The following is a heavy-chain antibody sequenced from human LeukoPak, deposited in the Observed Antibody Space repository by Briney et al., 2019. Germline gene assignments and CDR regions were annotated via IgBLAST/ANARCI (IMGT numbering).Heavy chain of an antibody. V-gene: IGHV4-61*02. Sequence: SETLSLTCTVSGGSISSGSYYWSWIRQPAGKGLEWIGRIYTSGSTNYNPSLKSRVTISVDTSKNQFSLKLSSVTAADTAVYYCAREYCGGDCYPDYWGQGTLVTVSS. CDR1: GGSISSGSYY. D-gene: IGHD2-21*02. CDR3: AREYCGGDCYPDY. J-gene: IGHJ4*02. CDR2: IYTSGST.